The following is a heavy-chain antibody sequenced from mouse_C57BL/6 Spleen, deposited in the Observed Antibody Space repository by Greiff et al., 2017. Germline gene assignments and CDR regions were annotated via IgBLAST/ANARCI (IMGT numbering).Heavy chain of an antibody. CDR1: GFTFTDYY. J-gene: IGHJ1*03. V-gene: IGHV7-3*01. CDR2: IRNKANGYTT. D-gene: IGHD1-1*01. Sequence: EVQRVESGGGLVQPGGSLSLSCAASGFTFTDYYMSWVRQPPGKALEWLGFIRNKANGYTTEYSASVKGRFTISRDNSQSILYLQMNALRAEDSATYYCARYDYGSSWGYFDVWGTGTTVTVSS. CDR3: ARYDYGSSWGYFDV.